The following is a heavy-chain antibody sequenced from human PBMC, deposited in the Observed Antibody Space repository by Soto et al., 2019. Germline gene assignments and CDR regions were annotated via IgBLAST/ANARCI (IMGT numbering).Heavy chain of an antibody. CDR2: ISGSGGST. V-gene: IGHV3-23*01. D-gene: IGHD5-12*01. Sequence: GGSLRLSCAASGFTFSSYAMSWVRQAPGKGLEWVSAISGSGGSTYYADSVMGRFTISRDNSKNTLYLQMNSLRAEDTAVYYCAKHKWLRLKYFQHWGQGTLVTVSS. CDR3: AKHKWLRLKYFQH. CDR1: GFTFSSYA. J-gene: IGHJ1*01.